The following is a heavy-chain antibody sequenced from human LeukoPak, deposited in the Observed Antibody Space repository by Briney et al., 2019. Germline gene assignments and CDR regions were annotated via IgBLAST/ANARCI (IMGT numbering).Heavy chain of an antibody. CDR1: GYSISSGYY. V-gene: IGHV4-38-2*02. CDR3: ASSSSGCFDY. Sequence: SETLSLTCTVSGYSISSGYYWGWIRQPPGKGLEWIGSIYHSGSTNYNPSLKSRVTISVDKSKNQFSLKLSSVTAADTAVYYCASSSSGCFDYWGQGTLVTVSS. J-gene: IGHJ4*02. CDR2: IYHSGST. D-gene: IGHD6-19*01.